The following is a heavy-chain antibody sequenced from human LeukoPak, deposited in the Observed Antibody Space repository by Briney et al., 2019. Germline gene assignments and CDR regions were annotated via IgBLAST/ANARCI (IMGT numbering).Heavy chain of an antibody. CDR1: GGSISSGGYY. D-gene: IGHD3-22*01. Sequence: SETLSLTCTVSGGSISSGGYYWSWIRQHPGKGLEWIGYIYYSGSTYYNPSLKSRVTISVDTSKSQFSLKLSSVTAADTAVYYCARGGNYYDSSGYSWGQGTLVTVSS. CDR2: IYYSGST. CDR3: ARGGNYYDSSGYS. V-gene: IGHV4-31*03. J-gene: IGHJ4*02.